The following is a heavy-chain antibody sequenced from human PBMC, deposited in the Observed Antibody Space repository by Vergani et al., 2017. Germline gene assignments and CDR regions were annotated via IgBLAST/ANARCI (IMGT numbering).Heavy chain of an antibody. D-gene: IGHD3-10*01. J-gene: IGHJ5*02. CDR3: ARGGRMVRGVINWFDP. Sequence: QVQLQQWGAGLLKPSETLSLTCAVYCGSFSGYYWSWIRQPPGKGLEWIGEINHSGSTNYNPSLKSRVTISVDTSKNQFSLKLSSVTAADTAVYYCARGGRMVRGVINWFDPWGQGTLVTVSS. CDR1: CGSFSGYY. CDR2: INHSGST. V-gene: IGHV4-34*01.